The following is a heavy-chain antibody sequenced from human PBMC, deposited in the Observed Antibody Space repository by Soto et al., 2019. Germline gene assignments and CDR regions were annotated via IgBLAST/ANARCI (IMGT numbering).Heavy chain of an antibody. CDR1: GFTVSSNY. CDR3: ASQGYFDWLLNWYFDL. V-gene: IGHV3-66*04. D-gene: IGHD3-9*01. Sequence: EVQLVESGGGLVQPGGSLRLSCAASGFTVSSNYMSWVRQAPGKGLEWVSVIYSGGSTYYADSVKGRFTISRDNSKNTLYLQMNSLRDEDTAVYYCASQGYFDWLLNWYFDLWGRGTLVTVSS. CDR2: IYSGGST. J-gene: IGHJ2*01.